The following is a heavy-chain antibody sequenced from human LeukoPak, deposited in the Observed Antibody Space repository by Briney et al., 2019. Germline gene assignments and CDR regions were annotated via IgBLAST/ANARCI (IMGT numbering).Heavy chain of an antibody. CDR2: ISSSSSYI. V-gene: IGHV3-21*01. J-gene: IGHJ4*02. D-gene: IGHD3-10*01. Sequence: GGSLRLSCAASGFTFSSYSMNRVRQAPGKGLEWVSSISSSSSYIYYADSVKGRFTISRDNAKNSLYLQMNSLRAEDTAVYYCARDYGSGSSLDYWGQGTLVTVSS. CDR3: ARDYGSGSSLDY. CDR1: GFTFSSYS.